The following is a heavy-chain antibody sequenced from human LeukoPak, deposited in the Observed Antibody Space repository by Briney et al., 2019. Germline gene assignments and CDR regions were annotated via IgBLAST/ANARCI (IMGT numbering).Heavy chain of an antibody. D-gene: IGHD6-19*01. CDR3: AKDAGSYSSGWYWFDH. J-gene: IGHJ5*02. Sequence: GGSLRLSCAASGFTFSSYGMRWVRQAPGKGLEWVAFIRDDGSNKYYADSVKGRFTISRDNSKNTLYMQMNSMRAEDTAVYYCAKDAGSYSSGWYWFDHWGQGTLVTVSS. CDR1: GFTFSSYG. CDR2: IRDDGSNK. V-gene: IGHV3-30*02.